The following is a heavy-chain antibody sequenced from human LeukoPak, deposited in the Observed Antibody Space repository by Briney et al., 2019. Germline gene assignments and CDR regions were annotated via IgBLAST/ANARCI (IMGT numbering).Heavy chain of an antibody. CDR1: GFTVSANY. J-gene: IGHJ6*03. V-gene: IGHV3-53*01. CDR2: IYSGGST. Sequence: PGGSLRLSCAASGFTVSANYTSWVRQAPGKGLEWVSVIYSGGSTFYADSVKGRFTISSDNSKNTLYLQMNSLRVDDTAVYYCAIDRRPGSGFLHYYYMDVWGKGTTVTVSS. D-gene: IGHD6-19*01. CDR3: AIDRRPGSGFLHYYYMDV.